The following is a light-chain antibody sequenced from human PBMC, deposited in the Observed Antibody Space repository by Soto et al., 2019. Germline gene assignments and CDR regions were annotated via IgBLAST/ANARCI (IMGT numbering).Light chain of an antibody. CDR1: SGHSSYA. V-gene: IGLV4-69*01. CDR3: QTWGTGIRGV. Sequence: QSVLTQSPSASASLGASVKLTCTLSSGHSSYAIAWHQQQPEKGPRYLMKLNSDGSHSKGDGIPDRFSGYSSGAERYLTISSLQSEDEADYYCQTWGTGIRGVFGGGTKLTVL. J-gene: IGLJ3*02. CDR2: LNSDGSH.